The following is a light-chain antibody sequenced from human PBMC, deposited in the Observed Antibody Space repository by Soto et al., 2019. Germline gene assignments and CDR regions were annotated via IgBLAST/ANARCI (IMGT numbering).Light chain of an antibody. CDR1: QTISTY. V-gene: IGKV1-39*01. J-gene: IGKJ2*01. CDR3: QQSDSTPYT. CDR2: DAS. Sequence: DIQMTQSPSSLSASVGDRVTITCRASQTISTYLKGYQQKPGKAPRLLIYDASSLLSGVPSRFSGSGSGTDFTITIASLQHEDFSTYYCQQSDSTPYTFGQGTKVEI.